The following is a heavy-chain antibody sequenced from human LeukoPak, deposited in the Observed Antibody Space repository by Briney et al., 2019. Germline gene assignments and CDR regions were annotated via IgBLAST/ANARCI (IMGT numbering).Heavy chain of an antibody. Sequence: ASVKVSCKASGYTFTGYYMHWVRQAPGQGLERMGWINPNSGGTNYAQKFQGRVTMTRDTSISTAYMELSRLRSDDTAVYYCARDRVTIFGVVTTFFDYWGQGTLVTVSS. CDR1: GYTFTGYY. J-gene: IGHJ4*02. D-gene: IGHD3-3*01. CDR3: ARDRVTIFGVVTTFFDY. CDR2: INPNSGGT. V-gene: IGHV1-2*02.